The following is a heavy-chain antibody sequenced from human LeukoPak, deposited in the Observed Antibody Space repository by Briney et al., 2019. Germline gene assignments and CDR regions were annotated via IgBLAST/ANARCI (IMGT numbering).Heavy chain of an antibody. CDR1: GFTFSSYS. CDR3: ARDRHKYNCGGYPPY. Sequence: GGSLRLSCAASGFTFSSYSMMWVRQAPGKGLEWVSYISSSSTTIYYADSVKGRFTISRDNAKNSVYLQMNSLRAEDTAVYYCARDRHKYNCGGYPPYWGQGTLVTVSS. V-gene: IGHV3-48*01. J-gene: IGHJ4*02. CDR2: ISSSSTTI. D-gene: IGHD2-21*01.